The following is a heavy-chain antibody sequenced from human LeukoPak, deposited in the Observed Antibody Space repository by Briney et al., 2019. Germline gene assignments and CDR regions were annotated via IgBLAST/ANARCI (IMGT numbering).Heavy chain of an antibody. CDR2: INPNSGGT. Sequence: ASVKVSCKASGYTFTGYYMHWVRQAPGQGLEWMGWINPNSGGTNYAQKFQGGVTMTRDTSISTAYMELSRLRSDDTAVYYCARGLYGSGSYYKWSFDYWGQGTLVTVSS. J-gene: IGHJ4*02. CDR3: ARGLYGSGSYYKWSFDY. CDR1: GYTFTGYY. D-gene: IGHD3-10*01. V-gene: IGHV1-2*02.